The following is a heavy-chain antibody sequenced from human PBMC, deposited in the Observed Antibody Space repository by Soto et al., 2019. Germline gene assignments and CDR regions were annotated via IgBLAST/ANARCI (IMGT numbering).Heavy chain of an antibody. Sequence: EVQLVESGGGLVQPGGSLRLSCAASGFTVSSNYMSWVRQAPGKGLEWVSVIYSGGRTYYADSVKGRFTISRDNSKNTLYLQMNSLRAEDTAVYYCARASVATIFDYWGQGTLVTVSS. CDR3: ARASVATIFDY. CDR1: GFTVSSNY. J-gene: IGHJ4*02. D-gene: IGHD5-12*01. V-gene: IGHV3-66*01. CDR2: IYSGGRT.